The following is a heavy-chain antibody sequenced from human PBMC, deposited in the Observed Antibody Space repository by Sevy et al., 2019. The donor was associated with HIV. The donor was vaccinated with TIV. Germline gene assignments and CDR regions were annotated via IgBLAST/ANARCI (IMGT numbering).Heavy chain of an antibody. CDR2: ISAGIST. V-gene: IGHV3-53*01. CDR1: GFSVRDNS. CDR3: TRDDGDRGSGSFYFAS. Sequence: GGSLRLSCAASGFSVRDNSMSWVRQAPGQGLEWVSVISAGISTYYAESVKGRFTISRDISGNMVYLQMNSLRPEDTAHYCCTRDDGDRGSGSFYFASWGQGTLVTVSS. J-gene: IGHJ4*02. D-gene: IGHD3-10*01.